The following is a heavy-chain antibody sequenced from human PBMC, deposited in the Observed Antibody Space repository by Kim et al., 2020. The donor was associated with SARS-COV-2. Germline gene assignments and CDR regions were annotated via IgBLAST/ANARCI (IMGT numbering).Heavy chain of an antibody. Sequence: SVKVSCKASGGSFGSFGLTWVRQAPGKGLEWMGRIVPILGVGSQAQKFQDRLTITADKSTGIGYMELRSLTYEDTALYWCAREGGTGYDFFDLWGQGTLVTVSS. CDR2: IVPILGVG. CDR3: AREGGTGYDFFDL. V-gene: IGHV1-69*04. CDR1: GGSFGSFG. D-gene: IGHD5-12*01. J-gene: IGHJ4*02.